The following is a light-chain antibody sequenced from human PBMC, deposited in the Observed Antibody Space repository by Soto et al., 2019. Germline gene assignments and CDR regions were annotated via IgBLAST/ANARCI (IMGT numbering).Light chain of an antibody. V-gene: IGKV1-39*01. CDR1: QSISDN. CDR3: QQSYNTPLT. J-gene: IGKJ4*01. CDR2: AAS. Sequence: DIQMTQSPSSLSASVGDRVTITCRASQSISDNLHWYQQKAGKAPKLLIFAASTLQSGVPSRFSGSGSGTDFTLTIGSLQPEDSATYYCQQSYNTPLTFGGGTKVEIK.